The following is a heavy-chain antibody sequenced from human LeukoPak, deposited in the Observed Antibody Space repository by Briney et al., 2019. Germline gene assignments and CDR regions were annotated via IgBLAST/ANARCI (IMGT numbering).Heavy chain of an antibody. CDR1: GGSISSSSYY. CDR3: AREESLIRSLF. CDR2: IYYSGST. D-gene: IGHD3-16*01. Sequence: SETLSLTCTVSGGSISSSSYYWGWIRQPPGKGLEWIGSIYYSGSTYYNPSLKSRVTISVDTSKNQFSLKLSSVTAADTAVYYCAREESLIRSLFWGQGTMVTVSS. J-gene: IGHJ3*01. V-gene: IGHV4-39*07.